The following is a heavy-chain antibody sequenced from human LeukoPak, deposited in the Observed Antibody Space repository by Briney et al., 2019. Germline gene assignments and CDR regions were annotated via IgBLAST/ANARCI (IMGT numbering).Heavy chain of an antibody. CDR2: ISGSGDYT. Sequence: GGSLRLSCAASGFTFSSYAMSWVRQAPGKGLEWVSGISGSGDYTYYADSLKGRFTISRDNSKNTLYLQMNSLRAEDTALYYCAKDLTYYYGLGSSTNAFDIWGQGTMVTVPS. CDR1: GFTFSSYA. V-gene: IGHV3-23*01. D-gene: IGHD3-10*01. CDR3: AKDLTYYYGLGSSTNAFDI. J-gene: IGHJ3*02.